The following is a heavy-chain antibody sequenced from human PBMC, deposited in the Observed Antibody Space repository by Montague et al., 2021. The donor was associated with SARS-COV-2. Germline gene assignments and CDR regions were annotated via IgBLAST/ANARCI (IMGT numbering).Heavy chain of an antibody. J-gene: IGHJ4*02. D-gene: IGHD1-1*01. V-gene: IGHV4-38-2*02. Sequence: SETLSLTCSVSGYSISSGYYWGWIRQPPGKGLEWVGCMSYIGKTYYSPSLKSRLTISLDSSKNQFSLQARSVTAADTAVYYCVRVLYNRVRDYWGQGTLVTVSS. CDR3: VRVLYNRVRDY. CDR2: MSYIGKT. CDR1: GYSISSGYY.